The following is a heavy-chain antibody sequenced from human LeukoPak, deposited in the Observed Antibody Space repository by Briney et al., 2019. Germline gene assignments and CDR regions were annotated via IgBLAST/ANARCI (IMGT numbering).Heavy chain of an antibody. V-gene: IGHV4-61*02. CDR1: GGSISSGSYY. D-gene: IGHD3-16*02. Sequence: SETLSLTCTVSGGSISSGSYYWSWIRQPAGKGLEWIGRIYTSGSTNYNPSLKSRVTISIDTSKKQFSLKLSSVTAADTALYYCARSDTFGGVIAFDAFDIWGKGTMVTVSS. J-gene: IGHJ3*02. CDR3: ARSDTFGGVIAFDAFDI. CDR2: IYTSGST.